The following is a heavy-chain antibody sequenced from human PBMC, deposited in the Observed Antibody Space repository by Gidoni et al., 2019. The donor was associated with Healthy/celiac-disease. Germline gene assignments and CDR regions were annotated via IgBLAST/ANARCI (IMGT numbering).Heavy chain of an antibody. CDR3: ARGAILTAYSYFDL. CDR1: GYTFTSYD. Sequence: QVQLVQSGAEVKKPGASVKVSCKASGYTFTSYDINWLRQATGQGLEWMGWMNPNSGNTGYAQKFQGRVTMTRNTYISTAYMELSSLRSEDTAVYYCARGAILTAYSYFDLWGRGTLVTVSS. V-gene: IGHV1-8*01. J-gene: IGHJ2*01. D-gene: IGHD6-13*01. CDR2: MNPNSGNT.